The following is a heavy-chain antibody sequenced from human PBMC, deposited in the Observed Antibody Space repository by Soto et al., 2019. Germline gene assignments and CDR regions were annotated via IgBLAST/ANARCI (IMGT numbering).Heavy chain of an antibody. J-gene: IGHJ3*02. CDR1: GGSISSSRYY. CDR2: IFYSGST. Sequence: SETLSLTCTVSGGSISSSRYYWGWIRQPPGKGLEWIGSIFYSGSTYHNPSLKSRVTISVDTSKNQFSLKLSSVTAADTAVYYCARPPTASLDAFDIWGQGTMVTVS. V-gene: IGHV4-39*01. CDR3: ARPPTASLDAFDI.